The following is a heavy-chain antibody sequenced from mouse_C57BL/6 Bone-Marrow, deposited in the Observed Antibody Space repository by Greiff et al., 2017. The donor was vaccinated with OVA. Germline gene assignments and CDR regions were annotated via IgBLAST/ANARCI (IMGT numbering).Heavy chain of an antibody. CDR2: IYPGGGYT. D-gene: IGHD2-3*01. Sequence: QVQLQQSGAELVRPGTSVKMSCKASGYTFTNYWIGWAKQRPGHGLEWIGDIYPGGGYTKYNEKFKGKATLTADKSSSTAYMQFRSLTSEDSAIYYCARYDGYPFAYWGQGTLVTVSA. CDR1: GYTFTNYW. V-gene: IGHV1-63*01. CDR3: ARYDGYPFAY. J-gene: IGHJ3*01.